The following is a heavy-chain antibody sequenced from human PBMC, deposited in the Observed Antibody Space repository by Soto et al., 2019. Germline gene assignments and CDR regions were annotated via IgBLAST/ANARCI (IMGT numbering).Heavy chain of an antibody. CDR1: GYTFSKYW. V-gene: IGHV5-51*01. CDR3: ARQGGEYNTMSDY. Sequence: GESLKISCKGSGYTFSKYWIGWVRQTPGKGLEWMGMIYPGDSDARYSPSFEGQVTFSVDKSINTAYLQWNSLKASDTAMYYCARQGGEYNTMSDYWGQGALVTASS. D-gene: IGHD3-10*01. CDR2: IYPGDSDA. J-gene: IGHJ4*02.